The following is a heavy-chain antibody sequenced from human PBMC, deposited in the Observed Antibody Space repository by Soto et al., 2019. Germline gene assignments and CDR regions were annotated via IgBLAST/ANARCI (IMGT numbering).Heavy chain of an antibody. CDR3: ARGGGMIAAADPQSFVY. V-gene: IGHV1-3*01. J-gene: IGHJ4*02. CDR1: GYTFTSYA. Sequence: ASVKVSCKSSGYTFTSYAMRCVRQAPGQRLEWMGWINAGNGNTKYSQKFQGRVTITRDTSASTAYMELSSLRSEDTAVYYCARGGGMIAAADPQSFVYWGQGTLVTVSS. D-gene: IGHD6-13*01. CDR2: INAGNGNT.